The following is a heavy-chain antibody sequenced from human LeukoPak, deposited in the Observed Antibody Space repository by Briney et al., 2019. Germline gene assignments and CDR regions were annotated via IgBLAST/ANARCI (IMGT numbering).Heavy chain of an antibody. CDR1: GGTFSSYA. V-gene: IGHV1-69*13. Sequence: GASVKVSCKASGGTFSSYAISWVRQAPGQGLEWMGGIIPIFGTANYAQKFQGRVTITADESTSTAYMELSSLRSEDTAVYYCAREIRYQLRYPLRSHYYYGMDVWGQGTTVTVSS. J-gene: IGHJ6*02. CDR3: AREIRYQLRYPLRSHYYYGMDV. D-gene: IGHD2-2*01. CDR2: IIPIFGTA.